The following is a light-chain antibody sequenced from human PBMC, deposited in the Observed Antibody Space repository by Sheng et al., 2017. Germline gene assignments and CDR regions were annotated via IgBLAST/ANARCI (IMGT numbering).Light chain of an antibody. V-gene: IGLV2-23*01. CDR2: EGS. J-gene: IGLJ1*01. CDR1: SSDVGSYDL. CDR3: CSYAGSSTHV. Sequence: QSALTQPASVSGSPGQSITISCTGTSSDVGSYDLVSWYQHHPGKAPKLIIYEGSKRPSGVSNRFSGSKSGYTASLTISGLQAEDEADYYCCSYAGSSTHVFGTGTKVTVL.